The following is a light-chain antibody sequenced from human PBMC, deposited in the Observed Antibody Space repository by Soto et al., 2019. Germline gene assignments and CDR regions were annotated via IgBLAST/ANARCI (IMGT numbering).Light chain of an antibody. CDR1: SSDVGAYDF. V-gene: IGLV2-14*01. CDR2: EVT. CDR3: TSYTGSSPLVV. J-gene: IGLJ3*02. Sequence: QSALTQPASVSGSPGQSITISCTGTSSDVGAYDFVSWYQQHPDKAPKLVIFEVTNRPSGVSHRFSGSKSGNTASLTISGLQAEDEADYYCTSYTGSSPLVVFGGGTQLTVL.